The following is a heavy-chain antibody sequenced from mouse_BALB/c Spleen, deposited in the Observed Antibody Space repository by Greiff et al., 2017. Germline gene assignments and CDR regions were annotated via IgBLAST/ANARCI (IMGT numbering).Heavy chain of an antibody. CDR3: ARDGNFDV. Sequence: EVMLVESGGGLVQPGGSLRLSCATSGFTFTDYYMSWVRQPPGKALEWLGFIRNKANGYTTEYSASVKGRFTISRDNSQSILYLQMNTLRAEDSATYYCARDGNFDVWGAGTTVTVSS. J-gene: IGHJ1*01. V-gene: IGHV7-3*02. CDR2: IRNKANGYTT. CDR1: GFTFTDYY.